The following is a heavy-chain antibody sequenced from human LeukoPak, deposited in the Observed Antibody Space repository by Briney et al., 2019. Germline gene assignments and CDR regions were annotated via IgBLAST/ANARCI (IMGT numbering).Heavy chain of an antibody. D-gene: IGHD6-19*01. CDR3: ARRGWQWLSPLDY. J-gene: IGHJ4*02. V-gene: IGHV3-21*01. CDR2: ISSSSSYI. Sequence: GGSLRLSCAASGCTFSSYSMNWVRQAPGKGLEWVSSISSSSSYIYYADSVKGRFPISRDNAKNSLYLQMNSLRAEDTAVYYCARRGWQWLSPLDYWGQGTLVTVSS. CDR1: GCTFSSYS.